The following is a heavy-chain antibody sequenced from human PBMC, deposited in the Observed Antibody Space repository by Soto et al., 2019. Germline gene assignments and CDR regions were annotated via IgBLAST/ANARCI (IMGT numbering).Heavy chain of an antibody. CDR1: GYTFTSYY. CDR3: ARDPHGLCSSTRCPGGFDY. J-gene: IGHJ4*02. V-gene: IGHV1-46*01. D-gene: IGHD2-2*01. Sequence: QVQLVQSGAEVKKPGASVKVSCKASGYTFTSYYMHWVRQAPGQGLEWMGIINPSGGSTSYAQKCQGRVTITRVTATSTVYRELSSLRSEDTAVYYCARDPHGLCSSTRCPGGFDYWGQGTLVTVSS. CDR2: INPSGGST.